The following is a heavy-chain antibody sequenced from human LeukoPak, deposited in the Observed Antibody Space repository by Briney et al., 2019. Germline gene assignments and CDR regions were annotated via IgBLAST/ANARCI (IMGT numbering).Heavy chain of an antibody. CDR2: FIPMFGTA. CDR1: GDTFSSYA. V-gene: IGHV1-69*05. D-gene: IGHD6-19*01. CDR3: ARVKPVAGNWFDP. Sequence: SVKVSCKASGDTFSSYAVSWVRQAPGQGLEWMGGFIPMFGTADYRQKFQDRVSITMDESTTTAYMELSSLTSEDTAVYYCARVKPVAGNWFDPWGQGTLVTVSS. J-gene: IGHJ5*02.